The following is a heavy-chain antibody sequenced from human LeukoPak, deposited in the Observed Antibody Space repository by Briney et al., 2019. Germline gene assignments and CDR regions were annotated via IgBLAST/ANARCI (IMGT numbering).Heavy chain of an antibody. CDR2: IRYDGSNK. CDR3: ARDNGGSSPFDY. CDR1: AFTFSRYG. Sequence: GGSLRLSCAASAFTFSRYGMHWVRQAPGKGLEWVAFIRYDGSNKYYADSVKGRFTISRDNSKNTLYLQMNSLRAEDTAVYYCARDNGGSSPFDYWGQGTLVTVSS. J-gene: IGHJ4*02. V-gene: IGHV3-30*02. D-gene: IGHD4-23*01.